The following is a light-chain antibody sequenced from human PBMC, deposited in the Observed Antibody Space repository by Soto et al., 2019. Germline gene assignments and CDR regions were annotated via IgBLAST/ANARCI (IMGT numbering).Light chain of an antibody. CDR3: RQYNSYSWT. CDR1: QNINIW. V-gene: IGKV1-5*01. CDR2: DAS. Sequence: DIQMTQSPSTLSASLGDRVTITCRASQNINIWLAWYQQKPGKAPKLLIFDASSLESGVPSRFSGSGSGTEFTLTISSLQPDDFATYYCRQYNSYSWTFGQGTKVDIK. J-gene: IGKJ1*01.